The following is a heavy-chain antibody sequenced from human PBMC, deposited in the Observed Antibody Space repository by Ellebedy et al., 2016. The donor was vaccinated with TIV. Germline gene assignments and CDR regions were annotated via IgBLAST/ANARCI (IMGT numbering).Heavy chain of an antibody. V-gene: IGHV3-23*01. J-gene: IGHJ4*02. CDR1: GFTFSSYA. Sequence: GESLKISXAASGFTFSSYAMSWVRQAPGKGLEWVSAISGSGGSTYYADSVKGRFTISRDNSKNTLYLQMNSLRAEDTAVYYCAGGTGYLIELWGQGTLVTVSS. CDR2: ISGSGGST. D-gene: IGHD3/OR15-3a*01. CDR3: AGGTGYLIEL.